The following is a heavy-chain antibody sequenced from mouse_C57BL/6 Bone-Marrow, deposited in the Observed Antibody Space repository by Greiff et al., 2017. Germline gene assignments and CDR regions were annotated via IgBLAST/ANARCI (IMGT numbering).Heavy chain of an antibody. J-gene: IGHJ4*01. CDR1: GFTFSDAW. CDR2: IRNKANNHAT. Sequence: EVKLMESGGGLVQPGGSMKLSCAASGFTFSDAWMDWVRQSPEKGLEWVAEIRNKANNHATYYAESVKGRFTISRDDSKSSVYLQMNSLRAEDTGIYYCTRKTTMVTTGYAMDYWGQGTSVTVSS. CDR3: TRKTTMVTTGYAMDY. D-gene: IGHD2-2*01. V-gene: IGHV6-6*01.